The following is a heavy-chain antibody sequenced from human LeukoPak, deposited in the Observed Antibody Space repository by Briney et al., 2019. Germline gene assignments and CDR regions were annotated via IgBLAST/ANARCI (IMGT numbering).Heavy chain of an antibody. Sequence: GGSLRLSCATSGFTFTQYGFHWVRQAPGTGLEWVALIWYDGSRKYYANSVKGRFTISKDNSMDTLYLQMNSLRAEDTAVYYCARDNYYDSSGRYDHWGQGTLVTVSS. V-gene: IGHV3-33*01. J-gene: IGHJ4*02. CDR1: GFTFTQYG. CDR3: ARDNYYDSSGRYDH. CDR2: IWYDGSRK. D-gene: IGHD3-22*01.